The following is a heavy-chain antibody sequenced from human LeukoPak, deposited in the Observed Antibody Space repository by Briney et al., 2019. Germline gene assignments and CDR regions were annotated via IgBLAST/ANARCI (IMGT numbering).Heavy chain of an antibody. D-gene: IGHD2-2*01. Sequence: SETLSLTCTVSGGSISSSSYYWGWIRQPPGKGLEWIGSIYYSGSTYYDPSLKSRVTMSVDTSKNQFSLKLSSVTAADTAVYYCARPSDQLLFGIDYWGQGTLVTVSS. CDR2: IYYSGST. J-gene: IGHJ4*02. V-gene: IGHV4-39*01. CDR3: ARPSDQLLFGIDY. CDR1: GGSISSSSYY.